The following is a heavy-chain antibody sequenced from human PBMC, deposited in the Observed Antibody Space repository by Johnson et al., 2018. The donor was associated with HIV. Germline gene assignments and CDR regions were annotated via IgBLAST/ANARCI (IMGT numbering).Heavy chain of an antibody. CDR2: ISWNGGSA. Sequence: VQLVESGGVVVQPGGSLRLSCAASGFTFDDYDMSWVRQAPGKGLEWVSGISWNGGSADYADSVKGRFTTSRDNAKNSLYLQMNSLRAEDTALFYCARVSRLGDITMLSDAFDIWGQGTMVTVSS. D-gene: IGHD3-10*01. CDR1: GFTFDDYD. CDR3: ARVSRLGDITMLSDAFDI. J-gene: IGHJ3*02. V-gene: IGHV3-20*04.